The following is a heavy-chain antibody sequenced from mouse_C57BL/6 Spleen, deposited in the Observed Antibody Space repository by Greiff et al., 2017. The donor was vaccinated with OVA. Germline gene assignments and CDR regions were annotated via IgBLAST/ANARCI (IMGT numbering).Heavy chain of an antibody. V-gene: IGHV5-12*01. Sequence: EVQLQESGGGLVQPGGSLKLSCAASGFTFSDYYMYWVRQTPEKRLEWVAYISNGGGSTYYPDTVKGRFTISRDNAKNTLYLQMSRLKSEDTAMYYCARRLLRRDAMDYWGQGTSVTVSS. D-gene: IGHD2-3*01. CDR1: GFTFSDYY. CDR2: ISNGGGST. J-gene: IGHJ4*01. CDR3: ARRLLRRDAMDY.